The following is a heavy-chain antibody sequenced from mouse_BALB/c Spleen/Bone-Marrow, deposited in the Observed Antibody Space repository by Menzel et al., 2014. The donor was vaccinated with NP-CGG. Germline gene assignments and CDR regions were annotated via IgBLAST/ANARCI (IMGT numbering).Heavy chain of an antibody. CDR2: ILPGRGST. CDR1: GYTSSSYW. CDR3: ARWDTTAMDY. Sequence: VQVVESGAELMKPGASVKISCKATGYTSSSYWIEWVKQRPGHGLEWIGEILPGRGSTNYNEKFKGKATFTSDTSSNTAYMQLSSLTSEDSAVYYCARWDTTAMDYWGQGTSVTVSS. D-gene: IGHD1-1*01. V-gene: IGHV1-9*01. J-gene: IGHJ4*01.